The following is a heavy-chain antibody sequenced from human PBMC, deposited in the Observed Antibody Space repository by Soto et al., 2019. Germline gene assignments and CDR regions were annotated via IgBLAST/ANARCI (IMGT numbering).Heavy chain of an antibody. D-gene: IGHD2-2*02. Sequence: PSETLSLTCTVSGGSISSSSYYWGWIRQPPGKGLEWIGSIYYSGSTYYNPSLKSRVTISVDTSKNQFSLKLSSVTAADTAVYYFARIYLYYYYYMDVWGKGTTVTVSS. CDR1: GGSISSSSYY. CDR2: IYYSGST. V-gene: IGHV4-39*01. J-gene: IGHJ6*03. CDR3: ARIYLYYYYYMDV.